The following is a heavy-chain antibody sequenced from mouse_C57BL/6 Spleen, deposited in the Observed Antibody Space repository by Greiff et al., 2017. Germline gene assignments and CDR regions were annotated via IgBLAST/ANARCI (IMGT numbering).Heavy chain of an antibody. D-gene: IGHD1-1*01. J-gene: IGHJ2*01. CDR3: ARWDYCGSPDY. CDR1: GYTFTSYW. CDR2: IDPSDSDT. V-gene: IGHV1-52*01. Sequence: QVQLQQPGAELVRPGSSVKLSCKASGYTFTSYWMHWVKQRPIQGLEWIGNIDPSDSDTHYNQKFKDKATLTVDKSSSTAYMQLSSLTSEDSAVYYCARWDYCGSPDYWGQGTTLTVSS.